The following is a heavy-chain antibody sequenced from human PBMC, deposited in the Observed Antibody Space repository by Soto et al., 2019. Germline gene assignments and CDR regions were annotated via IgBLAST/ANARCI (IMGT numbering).Heavy chain of an antibody. Sequence: QVQLVESGGGVVQPGWSLRLSCAASGFSISDYGMEWVRQAPGKGLEWVALISYDGNNTYYADYVKGRFTISRDNSKDTLFLQMTGLRAEDTAVYYCAKGAGDRLSLGMDVWGQGNTVIVSS. CDR1: GFSISDYG. J-gene: IGHJ6*02. V-gene: IGHV3-30*18. D-gene: IGHD1-26*01. CDR3: AKGAGDRLSLGMDV. CDR2: ISYDGNNT.